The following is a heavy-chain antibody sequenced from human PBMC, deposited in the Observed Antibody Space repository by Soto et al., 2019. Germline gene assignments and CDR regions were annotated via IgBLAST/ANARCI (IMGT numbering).Heavy chain of an antibody. CDR3: ARVPDV. Sequence: SETLSLTCAVSGGSMSSGGYSWSWIRQPPGKGLEWIGYIYHNGSPYYNPSLKSRVTISVDRSKNQFSLKLSSVTAADTAVYYSARVPDVWGQGTTVT. CDR1: GGSMSSGGYS. V-gene: IGHV4-30-2*01. CDR2: IYHNGSP. J-gene: IGHJ6*02.